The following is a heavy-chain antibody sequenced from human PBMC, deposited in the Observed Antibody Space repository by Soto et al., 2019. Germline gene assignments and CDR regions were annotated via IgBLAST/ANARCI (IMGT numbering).Heavy chain of an antibody. CDR3: ERDSGYGSGGSVNHYLDY. J-gene: IGHJ4*01. Sequence: EVQLVESGGGLVQPGGSLRLSCAASGFTFGSYWMSWVRQVPGKGLEWLGTIKRDSTEKKYVASVKGRFTMSRDNAQNSLYLQMDSLRAEDTAVYYCERDSGYGSGGSVNHYLDYWGHGTLVTVSS. CDR1: GFTFGSYW. V-gene: IGHV3-7*01. CDR2: IKRDSTEK. D-gene: IGHD3-10*01.